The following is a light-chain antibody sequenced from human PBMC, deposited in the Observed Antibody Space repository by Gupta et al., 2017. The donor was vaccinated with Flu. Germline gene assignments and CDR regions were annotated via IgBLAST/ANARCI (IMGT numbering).Light chain of an antibody. Sequence: QSALTQPPSASGSPGQSVTISCSGTSRDVGGYNSVSWYQKVPGKAPKLLIYEVSKRPSGVPDRFSGSKSANTASLTVSGLQTEDEGEYYCSSYAGSSRTYVFGTGTTITVL. CDR2: EVS. V-gene: IGLV2-8*01. J-gene: IGLJ1*01. CDR1: SRDVGGYNS. CDR3: SSYAGSSRTYV.